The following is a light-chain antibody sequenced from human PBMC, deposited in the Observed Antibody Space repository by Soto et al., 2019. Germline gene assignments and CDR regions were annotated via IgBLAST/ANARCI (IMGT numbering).Light chain of an antibody. Sequence: DIQLTQSPSSLSASVGDRVTITCQASQDISNHLNWYQQKPGKAPNLLIYDASDLETGVPSRFSGGESGTFFSFTINSLQPEDIAKYYCHKHDGVPLFGPGTKVEIK. CDR2: DAS. V-gene: IGKV1-33*01. J-gene: IGKJ3*01. CDR1: QDISNH. CDR3: HKHDGVPL.